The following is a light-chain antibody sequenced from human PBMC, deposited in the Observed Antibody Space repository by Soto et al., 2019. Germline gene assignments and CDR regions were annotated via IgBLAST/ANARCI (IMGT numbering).Light chain of an antibody. Sequence: EMVLTQAPRTLSLSPGERATLSCRASQTVNSNLAWYQQKPGQAPRLLIYGASTRATGIPARFSGSGSGTEFTLTISSLQSEDFAVYYCQQYNNWPRTFGQGTMVDIK. CDR2: GAS. V-gene: IGKV3-15*01. CDR3: QQYNNWPRT. CDR1: QTVNSN. J-gene: IGKJ1*01.